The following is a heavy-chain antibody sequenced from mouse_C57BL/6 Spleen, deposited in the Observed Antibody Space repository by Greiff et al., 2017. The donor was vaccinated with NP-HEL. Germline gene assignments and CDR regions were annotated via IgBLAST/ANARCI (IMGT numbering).Heavy chain of an antibody. CDR3: ARRVRLAGFAY. Sequence: VQLQQSGAELMKPGASVKLSCKATGYTFTGYWIEWVKQRPGHGLEWIGEILPGSGSTNYNEKFKGKATFTADTSSNTAYMQLSSLATEDSALDYCARRVRLAGFAYWGQGTLVTVAA. V-gene: IGHV1-9*01. CDR2: ILPGSGST. D-gene: IGHD2-14*01. CDR1: GYTFTGYW. J-gene: IGHJ3*01.